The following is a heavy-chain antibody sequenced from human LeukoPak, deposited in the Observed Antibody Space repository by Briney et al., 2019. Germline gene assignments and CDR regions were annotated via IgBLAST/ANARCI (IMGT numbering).Heavy chain of an antibody. CDR3: ARDSLGMSTLDS. CDR1: GFTFSSYS. Sequence: GGSLRLSCAASGFTFSSYSLNWVRQTPGKGLEWVSGITGNDGNTYYADSVKGRFTISRDTSKNTLYLQMNSLRAEDTAVYYCARDSLGMSTLDSWGQGTLVTVSS. D-gene: IGHD5/OR15-5a*01. J-gene: IGHJ4*02. V-gene: IGHV3-23*01. CDR2: ITGNDGNT.